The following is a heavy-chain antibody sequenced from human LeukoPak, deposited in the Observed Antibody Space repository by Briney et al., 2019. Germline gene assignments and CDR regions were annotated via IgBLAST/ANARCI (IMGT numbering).Heavy chain of an antibody. CDR1: GGSISSYY. J-gene: IGHJ4*02. CDR2: IYYSGST. D-gene: IGHD3-22*01. CDR3: ARGGAYYYDSSGYWSVYY. V-gene: IGHV4-59*12. Sequence: SETLSLTCTVSGGSISSYYWSWIRQPPGKGLEWIVYIYYSGSTNYNPSLKSRVTISVDTSKNQFSLKLSSVTAADTAVYYCARGGAYYYDSSGYWSVYYWGQGTLVTVSS.